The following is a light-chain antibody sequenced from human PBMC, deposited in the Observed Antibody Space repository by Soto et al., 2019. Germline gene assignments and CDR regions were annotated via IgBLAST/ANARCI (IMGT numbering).Light chain of an antibody. CDR3: QQRSDWPPIT. CDR2: AAS. CDR1: QSVRNNY. V-gene: IGKV3-11*01. J-gene: IGKJ5*01. Sequence: IVMTQSPATLSVSPGERATLSCRASQSVRNNYLAWYQQKPGQAPRLLIYAASNRATGIPARFSGSGSGTDFTLTISSLEPEDFAVYYCQQRSDWPPITFGQGTRLEIK.